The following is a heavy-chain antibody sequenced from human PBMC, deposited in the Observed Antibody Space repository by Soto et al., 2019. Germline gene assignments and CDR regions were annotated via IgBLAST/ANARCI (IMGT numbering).Heavy chain of an antibody. Sequence: GGSLRLSCAASGFTFSSYAMSWVRQAPGKGLEWVSAISGSGGSTYYADSVKGRFTISRDNSKNTLYLQMNSLRAEDTAVYYCAKDRYYFYSSGPTDAFDIWGQGTMVTVSS. CDR3: AKDRYYFYSSGPTDAFDI. J-gene: IGHJ3*02. CDR1: GFTFSSYA. D-gene: IGHD3-22*01. V-gene: IGHV3-23*01. CDR2: ISGSGGST.